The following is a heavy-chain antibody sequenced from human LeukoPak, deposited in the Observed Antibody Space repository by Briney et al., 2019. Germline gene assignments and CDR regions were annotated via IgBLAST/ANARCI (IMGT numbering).Heavy chain of an antibody. CDR3: AKPYPGSGYYAPSY. V-gene: IGHV3-23*01. J-gene: IGHJ4*02. CDR1: GFTFSSYA. Sequence: PGGSLRLSCAASGFTFSSYAMSWVRQAPGKGLEWVSGISGSGGSTYYADSVKGRFTISRDNSKNTLYLQMNSLRAEDTAVYYCAKPYPGSGYYAPSYWGQGTLVTVSS. D-gene: IGHD3-10*01. CDR2: ISGSGGST.